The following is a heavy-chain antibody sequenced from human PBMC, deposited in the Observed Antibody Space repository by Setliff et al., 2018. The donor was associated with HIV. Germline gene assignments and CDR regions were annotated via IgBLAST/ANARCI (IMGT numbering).Heavy chain of an antibody. CDR2: ISTKGHHI. D-gene: IGHD3-22*01. J-gene: IGHJ4*02. Sequence: PGGSLRLSCAASGFTFSNYNMNWVRQAPGKGLEWVSSISTKGHHIYYADSVRGRFTISRDNAKKLVYLQMNSLRAEDTAVYYCARDLLTMIIPQTSNYFDYWGQGTLVTVSS. CDR3: ARDLLTMIIPQTSNYFDY. V-gene: IGHV3-21*04. CDR1: GFTFSNYN.